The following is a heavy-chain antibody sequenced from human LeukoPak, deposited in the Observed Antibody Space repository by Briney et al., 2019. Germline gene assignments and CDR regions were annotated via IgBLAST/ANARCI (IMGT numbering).Heavy chain of an antibody. D-gene: IGHD1-26*01. Sequence: GGSLRLSCEASGFTFSNYDMHWVRQAPGKGLEWLAIVWYDGSDKYYADSVKGRFTVSRDNSKNTLYLQMNSLRAEDTAVYYCARGPIVGANFDYWGQGTLVTVSS. CDR2: VWYDGSDK. CDR3: ARGPIVGANFDY. CDR1: GFTFSNYD. V-gene: IGHV3-30*02. J-gene: IGHJ4*02.